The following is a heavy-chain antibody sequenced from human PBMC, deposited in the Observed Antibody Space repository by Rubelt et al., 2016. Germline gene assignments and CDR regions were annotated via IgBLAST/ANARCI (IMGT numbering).Heavy chain of an antibody. CDR3: ASRTYSSSPFDP. D-gene: IGHD6-13*01. Sequence: QLQLQESGPGLVKPSETLSLTCTVSGGSISSSYYWGWIRQPPGEGLEWIGSIYYSGSTYYSPSLKSRVTISVDTSKNQFSLKMSSVNAADTAVYYCASRTYSSSPFDPWGQGTLVTVSS. J-gene: IGHJ5*02. CDR2: IYYSGST. CDR1: GGSISSSYY. V-gene: IGHV4-39*01.